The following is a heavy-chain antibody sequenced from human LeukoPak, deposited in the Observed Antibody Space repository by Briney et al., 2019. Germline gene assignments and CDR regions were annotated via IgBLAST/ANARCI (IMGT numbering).Heavy chain of an antibody. J-gene: IGHJ3*02. CDR3: VRGLDAFDI. CDR2: IWYDGTNK. CDR1: GFTFSSYG. D-gene: IGHD3-16*01. V-gene: IGHV3-30*02. Sequence: PGGSLRLSCAASGFTFSSYGMNWVRQAPGKGLEWVAFIWYDGTNKYYADSVKGRFTISRDNSKNTLYLQMNSLRPEDTAVYYCVRGLDAFDIWGQKTMDTVSS.